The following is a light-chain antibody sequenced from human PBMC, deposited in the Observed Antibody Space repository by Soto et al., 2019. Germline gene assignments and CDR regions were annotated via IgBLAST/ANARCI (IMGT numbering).Light chain of an antibody. CDR1: QSVSSKY. Sequence: EIVLTQSPGTLSLSPGERATLSCRASQSVSSKYLAWYQQKPGQAPRLLIYGAFSRATGIPDRFSGSGSGTDFTLTISRLEPEDFAVYYCQQYDTSRTFGQGTKVEVK. CDR2: GAF. V-gene: IGKV3-20*01. CDR3: QQYDTSRT. J-gene: IGKJ1*01.